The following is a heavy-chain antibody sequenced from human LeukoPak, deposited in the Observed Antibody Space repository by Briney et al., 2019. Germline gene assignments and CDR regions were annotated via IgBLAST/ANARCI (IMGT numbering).Heavy chain of an antibody. D-gene: IGHD3-3*01. CDR3: ARDTGEYDFWSGHPFDY. J-gene: IGHJ4*02. V-gene: IGHV4-38-2*02. Sequence: SETLSLTCTVSGYSISSGYYWGWIRQPPGKGLEWIGSIYHSGSTYYNPSLKSRVTISVDTSKNQFSLKLSSVTAADTAVYYCARDTGEYDFWSGHPFDYWGQGTLVTVSS. CDR2: IYHSGST. CDR1: GYSISSGYY.